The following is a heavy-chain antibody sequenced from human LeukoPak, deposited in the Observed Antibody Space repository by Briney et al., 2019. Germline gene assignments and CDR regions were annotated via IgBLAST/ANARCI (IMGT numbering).Heavy chain of an antibody. J-gene: IGHJ6*02. D-gene: IGHD2-2*02. CDR3: ATAPILRGEGGEHYKYGMDV. V-gene: IGHV4-4*02. Sequence: PSGTLSLTCAVSVGSISSGNWWTWVRQSPGKGLEWIGEIYHNGTLNYNPSLKSRVTISADSFKNHFSLKLTSVIAADTAVYYCATAPILRGEGGEHYKYGMDVWGQGTTVIVSS. CDR1: VGSISSGNW. CDR2: IYHNGTL.